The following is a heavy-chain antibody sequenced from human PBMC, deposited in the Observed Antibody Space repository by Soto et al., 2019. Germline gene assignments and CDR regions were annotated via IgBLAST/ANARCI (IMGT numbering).Heavy chain of an antibody. V-gene: IGHV4-31*03. CDR3: AGAVSDFDVRRYRTSYFDQ. CDR2: IDNSGST. D-gene: IGHD3-10*02. J-gene: IGHJ4*02. CDR1: GSSFSTGFYY. Sequence: SATLSLTCPVSGSSFSTGFYYWPWIPQHPGNCLEWIGYIDNSGSTYYNPSLTGRVDISVDTSKNQFSLNLQSVTAADTAFYYCAGAVSDFDVRRYRTSYFDQWGQGILVTVSS.